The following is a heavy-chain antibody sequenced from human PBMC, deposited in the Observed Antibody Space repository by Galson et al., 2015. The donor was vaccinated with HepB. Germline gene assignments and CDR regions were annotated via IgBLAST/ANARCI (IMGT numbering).Heavy chain of an antibody. CDR3: ARGYSITWDGFDY. D-gene: IGHD6-13*01. Sequence: SLRLSCAASGFTPSNYNMNWVRQAPGKGLEWVSSMSSSSGYTYYADSVKGRFTISRNDAANSLDLEMNSLKAEDTAVYYCARGYSITWDGFDYWGQGTLVTVSS. V-gene: IGHV3-21*01. CDR2: MSSSSGYT. CDR1: GFTPSNYN. J-gene: IGHJ4*02.